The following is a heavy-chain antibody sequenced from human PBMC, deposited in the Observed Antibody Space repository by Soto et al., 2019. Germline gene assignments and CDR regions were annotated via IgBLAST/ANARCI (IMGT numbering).Heavy chain of an antibody. CDR2: ISSSSSYI. CDR1: GFTFSSYS. Sequence: PGGSLRLSCAASGFTFSSYSMNWVRQAPGKWLEWVSSISSSSSYIYYADSVKGRFTISRDNAKNSLYLQMNSLRAEDTAVYYCARLAFYSGYDHYYYYYGMDVWGQGXTVTVYS. V-gene: IGHV3-21*01. CDR3: ARLAFYSGYDHYYYYYGMDV. D-gene: IGHD5-12*01. J-gene: IGHJ6*02.